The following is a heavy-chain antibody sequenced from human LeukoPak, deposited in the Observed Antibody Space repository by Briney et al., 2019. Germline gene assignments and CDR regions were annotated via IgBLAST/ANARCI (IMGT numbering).Heavy chain of an antibody. J-gene: IGHJ4*02. D-gene: IGHD6-6*01. CDR2: IRYDGSNK. CDR1: GFTFSSYG. V-gene: IGHV3-30*02. Sequence: PGGSLRLSCAASGFTFSSYGMHWVRQAPGKGLEWVAFIRYDGSNKYYADSVKGRFTISRDNSKNTLFLQMNSLRGGDMAVYYCARDQYRSSYYLDCWGQGTLVTVSS. CDR3: ARDQYRSSYYLDC.